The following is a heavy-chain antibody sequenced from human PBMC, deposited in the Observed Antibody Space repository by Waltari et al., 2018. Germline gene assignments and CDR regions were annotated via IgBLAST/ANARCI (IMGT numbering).Heavy chain of an antibody. J-gene: IGHJ4*02. CDR1: GYTFNSYW. V-gene: IGHV5-51*01. Sequence: EVQLVQSGAEVKKPGESLKISCKGSGYTFNSYWIGWVRQMPGKGLEWRANIYPGASDSRASPPFQGQFTISGDKSINTAYLQWDNLKTSDSAIYYCARSEVLATGNYYFDYWGQGTLVTVSS. D-gene: IGHD5-12*01. CDR2: IYPGASDS. CDR3: ARSEVLATGNYYFDY.